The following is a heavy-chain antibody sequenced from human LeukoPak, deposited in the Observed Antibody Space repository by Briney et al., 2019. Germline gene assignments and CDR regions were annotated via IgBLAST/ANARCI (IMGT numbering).Heavy chain of an antibody. D-gene: IGHD4-23*01. Sequence: SETLSLTCTVSGGSISSYYWSWIRQPAGKGLEWIGRIYTSGSTNYNPSLKSRVTMSVDTSKNQFSLKLSSVTAADTAVYYCAGTNYGGNYYYYYYMDVWGKGTTVTVSS. J-gene: IGHJ6*03. CDR2: IYTSGST. CDR1: GGSISSYY. CDR3: AGTNYGGNYYYYYYMDV. V-gene: IGHV4-4*07.